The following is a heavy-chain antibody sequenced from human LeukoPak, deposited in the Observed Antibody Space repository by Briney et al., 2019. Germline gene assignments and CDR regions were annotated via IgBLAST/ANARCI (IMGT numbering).Heavy chain of an antibody. Sequence: ASVKVSCKASGYTFTNYDITWVRQAPGQGLEWMGWINPNSGGTNYAQKFQGRVTMTRDTSISTAYMELSRLRSDDTAVYYCARDQVGAARFDSWGQGTLVTVSP. CDR3: ARDQVGAARFDS. CDR1: GYTFTNYD. J-gene: IGHJ4*02. V-gene: IGHV1-2*02. D-gene: IGHD2-15*01. CDR2: INPNSGGT.